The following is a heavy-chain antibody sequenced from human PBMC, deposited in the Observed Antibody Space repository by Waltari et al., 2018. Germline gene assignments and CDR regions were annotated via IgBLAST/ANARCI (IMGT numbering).Heavy chain of an antibody. J-gene: IGHJ4*02. D-gene: IGHD6-6*01. Sequence: LEWVSSISSSSSYIYYADSVKGRFTISRDNAKNSLYLQMNSLRAEDTAVYYCAREGREQLVPGGPLYYFDYWGQGTLVTVSS. V-gene: IGHV3-21*01. CDR2: ISSSSSYI. CDR3: AREGREQLVPGGPLYYFDY.